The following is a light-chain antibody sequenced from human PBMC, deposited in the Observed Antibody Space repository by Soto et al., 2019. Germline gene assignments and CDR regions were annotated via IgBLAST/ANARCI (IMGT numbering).Light chain of an antibody. CDR3: QQYYSTPLT. J-gene: IGKJ4*01. CDR2: WAS. CDR1: QSVFHHSNNRNY. V-gene: IGKV4-1*01. Sequence: DIVMAQSPDSLAVSLGERATINCRSSQSVFHHSNNRNYLAWYQQKPGQPPKLLIYWASTRESGVPDRFSGSGSGTDFTLTISSLQAEDVAVYYCQQYYSTPLTFGGGTKVDIK.